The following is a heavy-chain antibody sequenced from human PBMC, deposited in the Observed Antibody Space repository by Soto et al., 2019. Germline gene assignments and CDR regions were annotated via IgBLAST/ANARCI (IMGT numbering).Heavy chain of an antibody. J-gene: IGHJ6*03. CDR1: GYTFTSYG. Sequence: ASVKVSCKGSGYTFTSYGISWVRQAPGRGLEWMGWISAYNGNTNYAQKFQGRVTITRDTSASTAYMELSSLRSEDTAVYYCARDYWHGSGSLPYYYYYYMDVWGKGTTVTVSS. CDR2: ISAYNGNT. V-gene: IGHV1-18*01. D-gene: IGHD3-10*01. CDR3: ARDYWHGSGSLPYYYYYYMDV.